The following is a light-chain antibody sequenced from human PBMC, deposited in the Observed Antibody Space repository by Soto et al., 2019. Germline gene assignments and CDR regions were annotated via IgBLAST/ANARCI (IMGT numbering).Light chain of an antibody. CDR2: GAS. CDR1: QSVSSNY. CDR3: QQYGSSPLT. J-gene: IGKJ4*01. V-gene: IGKV3-20*01. Sequence: EIVLTQSRGTLSLSPGERATLSCRASQSVSSNYLAWYQQKPGQAPRLLIYGASTRATGIPDRFSGSESGTDFTLTISRLEPEDFAVYYCQQYGSSPLTFGGGTKVEIK.